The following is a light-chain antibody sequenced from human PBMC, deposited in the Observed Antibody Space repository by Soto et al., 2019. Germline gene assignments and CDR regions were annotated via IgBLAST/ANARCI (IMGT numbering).Light chain of an antibody. Sequence: DIQMTQSPSTLSASVGDTVTITCRASQSISNWLAWYQQKPGQAPKLLIHKASTLESGVPSRFSGSGSGTEFAITISSLQPDDFATFFCQQYDRVPYTCGQGTKLEIK. V-gene: IGKV1-5*03. J-gene: IGKJ2*01. CDR1: QSISNW. CDR3: QQYDRVPYT. CDR2: KAS.